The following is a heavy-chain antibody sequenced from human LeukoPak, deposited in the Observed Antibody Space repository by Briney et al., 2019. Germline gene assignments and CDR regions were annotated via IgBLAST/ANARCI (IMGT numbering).Heavy chain of an antibody. D-gene: IGHD3-22*01. CDR2: IRTTGDT. CDR1: GFTFSSYA. V-gene: IGHV3-13*01. CDR3: ARGVSYYYDNSGHPGWYFDL. J-gene: IGHJ2*01. Sequence: PGGSLRLSCAASGFTFSSYAMSWVRQAPGKGLEWVSAIRTTGDTHYPDSVKGRFAMSREDAKNSVHLQMNTLRAGDTAVYYCARGVSYYYDNSGHPGWYFDLWGRGTLVTVSS.